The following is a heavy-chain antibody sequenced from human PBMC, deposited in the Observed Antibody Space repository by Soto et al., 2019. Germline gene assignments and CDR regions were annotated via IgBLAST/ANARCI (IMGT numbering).Heavy chain of an antibody. CDR1: GFTFSSYG. J-gene: IGHJ5*01. CDR3: AKEPSSGWYWAINWFDP. CDR2: ISYDGSNK. Sequence: GGSLRLSCAASGFTFSSYGMHWVRQAPGKGLEWVAVISYDGSNKYYADSVKGRFTISRDNSKNTLYLQMNSLRAEDTAVYYCAKEPSSGWYWAINWFDPWGQGTTVTVSS. V-gene: IGHV3-30*18. D-gene: IGHD6-19*01.